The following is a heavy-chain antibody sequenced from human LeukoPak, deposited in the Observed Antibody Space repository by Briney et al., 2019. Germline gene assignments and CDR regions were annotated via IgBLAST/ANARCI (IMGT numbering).Heavy chain of an antibody. Sequence: GGSLRLSCAASGFTFSSYSMNWVRQAPGKGLEWVSSISSSSSYIYYADSVKGRFTISRDNAKNSLYLQMNSLRAEDTAVHYCARFLGYCSSTSCGLQYYGMDVWGQGTTVTVSS. V-gene: IGHV3-21*01. CDR3: ARFLGYCSSTSCGLQYYGMDV. J-gene: IGHJ6*02. CDR1: GFTFSSYS. CDR2: ISSSSSYI. D-gene: IGHD2-2*01.